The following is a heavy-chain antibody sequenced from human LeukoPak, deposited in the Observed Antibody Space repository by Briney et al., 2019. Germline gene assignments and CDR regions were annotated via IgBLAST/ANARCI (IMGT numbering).Heavy chain of an antibody. CDR1: GYTFTDYS. CDR3: AKDFFGSGRYSPFDP. V-gene: IGHV1-2*02. Sequence: ASVKVSCKDSGYTFTDYSIHWVRQAPGQGLKWMGWISPDSGETNSAQKFQGRVTMTGDTSINTAYMELSRLRSDDTAIYYCAKDFFGSGRYSPFDPWGQGTLITVSS. D-gene: IGHD3-10*01. J-gene: IGHJ5*02. CDR2: ISPDSGET.